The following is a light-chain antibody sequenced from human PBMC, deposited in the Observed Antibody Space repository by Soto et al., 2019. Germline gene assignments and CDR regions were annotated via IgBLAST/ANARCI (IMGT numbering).Light chain of an antibody. CDR2: GAS. Sequence: EIVLTQSPGTLSLSPGERATLSCRASQSVSSSWLAWYQQKPGHAPRILIYGASSRATGVPDRFSGSGFGTDFTLTISRREPEDSAVFYCQQYGGPPWTFGQGTKVEIK. V-gene: IGKV3-20*01. J-gene: IGKJ1*01. CDR1: QSVSSSW. CDR3: QQYGGPPWT.